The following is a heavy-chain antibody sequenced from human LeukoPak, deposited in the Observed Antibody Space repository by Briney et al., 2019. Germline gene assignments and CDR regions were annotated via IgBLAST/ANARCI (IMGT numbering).Heavy chain of an antibody. V-gene: IGHV3-23*01. Sequence: GGSLRLSCAASGITFRDYAMTWVRQAPGKGLEWVSVISGSGGTTYYADYVEGRFTISRDNSKNTLYLQMNRLRTEDSAVYYCAKREYDSSAYPMYPIDYWGQGTLVTVSA. CDR3: AKREYDSSAYPMYPIDY. J-gene: IGHJ4*02. CDR2: ISGSGGTT. D-gene: IGHD3-22*01. CDR1: GITFRDYA.